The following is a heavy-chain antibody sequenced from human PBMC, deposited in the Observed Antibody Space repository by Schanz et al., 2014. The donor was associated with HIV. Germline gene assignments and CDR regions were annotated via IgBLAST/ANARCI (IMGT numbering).Heavy chain of an antibody. Sequence: QVQLVESGGGVVQPGRSLRLSCAASGFIFSSYAMHWVRQAPGKGLEWVALISYDGSKKYYADSVKGRFTISRDNSRNTNTLYLQMNTLRAEDTAVYYCARLGTTDYFDYWGQGTLVTVSS. J-gene: IGHJ4*02. D-gene: IGHD1-7*01. CDR1: GFIFSSYA. CDR3: ARLGTTDYFDY. CDR2: ISYDGSKK. V-gene: IGHV3-30-3*01.